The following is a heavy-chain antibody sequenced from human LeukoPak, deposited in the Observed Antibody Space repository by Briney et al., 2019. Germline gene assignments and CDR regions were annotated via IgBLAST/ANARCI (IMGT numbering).Heavy chain of an antibody. CDR3: AKGRPTISDPGVLDY. CDR2: ISGDGGST. D-gene: IGHD4/OR15-4a*01. Sequence: GGSLRLSCAASGFTFDDYAMHWVRQAPGKGLEWVSLISGDGGSTYYADSVKGRFTISRDNSKNSLYLQMNSLRTEDTALYFRAKGRPTISDPGVLDYWGQGTLVTVSS. V-gene: IGHV3-43*02. CDR1: GFTFDDYA. J-gene: IGHJ4*02.